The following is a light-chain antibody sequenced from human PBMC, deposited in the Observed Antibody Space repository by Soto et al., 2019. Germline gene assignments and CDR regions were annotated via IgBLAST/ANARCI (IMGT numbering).Light chain of an antibody. Sequence: QSVLTQPPSASGTPGQRGTISCSGGSSNIGSESVNWYQHLPGAAPKLLIFGNNQRPSGVPDRFSGSKSGTSASLAISGLXSEDEADYYCGAWDANLHGYVFGSGTKVTVL. CDR2: GNN. V-gene: IGLV1-44*01. CDR1: SSNIGSES. CDR3: GAWDANLHGYV. J-gene: IGLJ1*01.